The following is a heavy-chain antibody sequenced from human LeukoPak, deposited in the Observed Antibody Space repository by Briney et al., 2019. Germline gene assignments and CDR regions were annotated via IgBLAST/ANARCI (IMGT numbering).Heavy chain of an antibody. Sequence: PSETLSLTCTVSGGSISSYYWSWIRQPAGKGLEWIGRIYTSGSTNYNPSLKSRVTMSVDTSKNQFSLKLSSVTAADTAVYYCARDTVGHDLNWFDPWGQGTLVTVSS. CDR3: ARDTVGHDLNWFDP. V-gene: IGHV4-4*07. CDR2: IYTSGST. J-gene: IGHJ5*02. D-gene: IGHD5-12*01. CDR1: GGSISSYY.